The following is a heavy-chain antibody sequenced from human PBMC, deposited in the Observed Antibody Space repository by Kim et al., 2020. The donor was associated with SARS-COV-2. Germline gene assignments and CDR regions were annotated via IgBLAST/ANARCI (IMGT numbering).Heavy chain of an antibody. J-gene: IGHJ4*02. Sequence: GGSLRLSCAASGFTFSSYSMNWVRQAPGKGLEWVSSISSSSSYIYYADSVKGRFTISRDNAKNSLYLQMNSLRAEDTAVYYCARGVEYYDILTGYYKPYYFDYWGQGTLVTVSS. CDR3: ARGVEYYDILTGYYKPYYFDY. D-gene: IGHD3-9*01. CDR2: ISSSSSYI. V-gene: IGHV3-21*01. CDR1: GFTFSSYS.